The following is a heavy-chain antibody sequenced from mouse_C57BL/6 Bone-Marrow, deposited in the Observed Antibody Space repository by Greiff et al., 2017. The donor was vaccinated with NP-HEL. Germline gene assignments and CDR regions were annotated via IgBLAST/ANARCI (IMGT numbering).Heavy chain of an antibody. Sequence: EVQLQQSGTVLARPGASVKMSCKTSGYTFTSYWLHWVQQRPGQGLAWLGSIYPGNRDTSYNQKFKGKAKLTAVTSASTAYMELSSLTNEDSAVYYCTYGNYYYAMDYWGQGTSVTVSS. CDR3: TYGNYYYAMDY. J-gene: IGHJ4*01. CDR2: IYPGNRDT. D-gene: IGHD2-1*01. CDR1: GYTFTSYW. V-gene: IGHV1-5*01.